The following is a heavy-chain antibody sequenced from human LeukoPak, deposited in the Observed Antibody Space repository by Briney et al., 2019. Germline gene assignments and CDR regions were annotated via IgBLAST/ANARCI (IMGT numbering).Heavy chain of an antibody. CDR3: AKDPNPREYQLLYGY. D-gene: IGHD2-2*02. CDR1: GFTFSSFA. Sequence: GGSLRLSCAASGFTFSSFAMSWVRQAPGKGLEWVSGIGGSGGSTYYADSVKGRFTISRDNSKNTLYLQMDSLRAEDTAVYYCAKDPNPREYQLLYGYWGQGTLVTVSS. CDR2: IGGSGGST. V-gene: IGHV3-23*01. J-gene: IGHJ4*02.